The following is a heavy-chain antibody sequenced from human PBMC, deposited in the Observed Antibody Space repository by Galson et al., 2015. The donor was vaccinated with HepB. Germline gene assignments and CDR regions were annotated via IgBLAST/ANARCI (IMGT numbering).Heavy chain of an antibody. V-gene: IGHV3-11*06. J-gene: IGHJ4*02. CDR2: ISSSGSYT. Sequence: SLRLSCAASGFTFSDYYMSWIRQAPGKGLEWVSYISSSGSYTNYADSVKGRFTISRDNAKNSLYLQMNSLRAEDTAVYYCARIFKGYYYDSFDYWGQGTLVTVSS. CDR1: GFTFSDYY. CDR3: ARIFKGYYYDSFDY. D-gene: IGHD3-22*01.